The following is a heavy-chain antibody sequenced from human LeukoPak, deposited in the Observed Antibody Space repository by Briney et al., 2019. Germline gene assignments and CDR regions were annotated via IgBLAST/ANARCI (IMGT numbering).Heavy chain of an antibody. J-gene: IGHJ4*02. CDR2: IIPILGIA. Sequence: ASVTVSCKASGGTFSSYAISWVRQAPGQGLEWMGRIIPILGIANYAQKFQGRVTITADKSTSTAYMELSSLRSEDTAVYYCARVPGIQLWSQFDYWGQGTLVTVSS. D-gene: IGHD5-18*01. V-gene: IGHV1-69*10. CDR3: ARVPGIQLWSQFDY. CDR1: GGTFSSYA.